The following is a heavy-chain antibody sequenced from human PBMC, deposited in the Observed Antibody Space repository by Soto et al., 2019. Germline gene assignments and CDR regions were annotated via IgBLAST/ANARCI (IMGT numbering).Heavy chain of an antibody. V-gene: IGHV3-33*01. J-gene: IGHJ6*02. D-gene: IGHD3-10*01. CDR1: GFAFNSYA. CDR3: ARGSSYNRGLYGMDV. CDR2: FGCEGSDK. Sequence: GGSLRLSCRTSGFAFNSYAMHWVRQAPGKALEWVAVFGCEGSDKKYADSVKGRLIISRDTSENTLYLEMNSLRVHDTAEYYFARGSSYNRGLYGMDVWSQGTTVNVSS.